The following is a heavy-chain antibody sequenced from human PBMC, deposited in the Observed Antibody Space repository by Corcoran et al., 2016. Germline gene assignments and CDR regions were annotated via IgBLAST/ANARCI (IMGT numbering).Heavy chain of an antibody. D-gene: IGHD6-19*01. CDR3: ARDSPAVAGSRWFDP. J-gene: IGHJ5*02. Sequence: QLQLQESGPGLVKPSETLSLTCTVSGGSISSSSYYWGWIRQPPGKGLAWIGSIYYSGSTYYNPSLKSRVTISVDTSKNQFSLKLSSVTAADTAVYYCARDSPAVAGSRWFDPWGQGTLVTVSS. V-gene: IGHV4-39*07. CDR1: GGSISSSSYY. CDR2: IYYSGST.